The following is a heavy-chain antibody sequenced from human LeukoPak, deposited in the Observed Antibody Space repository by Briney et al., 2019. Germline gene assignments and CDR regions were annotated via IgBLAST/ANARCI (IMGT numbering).Heavy chain of an antibody. CDR1: GFTFSSYC. J-gene: IGHJ4*02. D-gene: IGHD4-23*01. V-gene: IGHV3-74*01. CDR2: IASDGSST. CDR3: ARGRPHGNDY. Sequence: PGGSLRLSCAASGFTFSSYCMNLVRQAPGKGLVWVSRIASDGSSTTYADSVKGRFSISRDNAKNTLYLQMNSLRVEDTAVYYCARGRPHGNDYWGQGTLVTVSS.